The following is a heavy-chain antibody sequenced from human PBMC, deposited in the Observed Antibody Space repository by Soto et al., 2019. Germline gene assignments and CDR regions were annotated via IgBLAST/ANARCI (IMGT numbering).Heavy chain of an antibody. J-gene: IGHJ6*02. CDR3: ARDYIVGDYYYGMDV. CDR1: GGSISSGDYY. Sequence: SETLSLTCTVSGGSISSGDYYWSWIRQPPGKGLEWIGYIYYSGSTYYNPSLKSRVTISVDTSKNQFSLKLSSVTAADTAVYYCARDYIVGDYYYGMDVWGQGTTVTVSS. CDR2: IYYSGST. D-gene: IGHD2-15*01. V-gene: IGHV4-30-4*01.